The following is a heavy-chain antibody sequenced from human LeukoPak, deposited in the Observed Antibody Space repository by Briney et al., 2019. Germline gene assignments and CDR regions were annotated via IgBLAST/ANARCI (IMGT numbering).Heavy chain of an antibody. V-gene: IGHV4-59*01. J-gene: IGHJ4*02. D-gene: IGHD3-10*01. CDR3: ARVGFGELLFAQYEYYFGY. CDR1: GGSISSYY. CDR2: IYYSGST. Sequence: SETLSLTCTVSGGSISSYYWSWIRQPPGKGLEWIGYIYYSGSTNYNLSLKSRVTISVDTSKNQFSLKLSSVTAADTAVYYCARVGFGELLFAQYEYYFGYWGQGTLVTASS.